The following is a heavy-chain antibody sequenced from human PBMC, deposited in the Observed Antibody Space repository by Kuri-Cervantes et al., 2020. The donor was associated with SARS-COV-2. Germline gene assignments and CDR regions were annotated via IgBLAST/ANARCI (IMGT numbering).Heavy chain of an antibody. D-gene: IGHD6-6*01. V-gene: IGHV1-18*01. J-gene: IGHJ6*02. CDR2: INAYNGNT. Sequence: ASVKVSCKASGYTFTSYAMHWVRQAPGQRLEWMGWINAYNGNTNYAQKLQGRVTMTTDTSTSTAYMELRSLRSDDTAVYYCARDHKQLRAYYYGMDVWGQGTTVTVSS. CDR3: ARDHKQLRAYYYGMDV. CDR1: GYTFTSYA.